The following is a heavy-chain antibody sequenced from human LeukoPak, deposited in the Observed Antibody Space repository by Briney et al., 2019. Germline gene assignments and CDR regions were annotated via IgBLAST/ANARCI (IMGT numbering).Heavy chain of an antibody. CDR2: IYSSGNT. CDR3: ASSGYCSGGSCYPFDY. CDR1: GGSITGFY. D-gene: IGHD2-15*01. J-gene: IGHJ4*02. Sequence: SETLSLSCTVSGGSITGFYWSWFRQTAGQGLQWIGRIYSSGNTNYNPSLKGRVTMSVDTSKNQFSLKLSSVTAADTAVYYCASSGYCSGGSCYPFDYWGQGTLVTVSS. V-gene: IGHV4-4*07.